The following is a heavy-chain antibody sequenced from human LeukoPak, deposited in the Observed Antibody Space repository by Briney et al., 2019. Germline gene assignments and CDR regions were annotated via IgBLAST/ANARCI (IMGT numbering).Heavy chain of an antibody. V-gene: IGHV3-30*02. CDR1: GFTFSSYG. CDR2: IRYDGSNK. J-gene: IGHJ4*02. D-gene: IGHD6-19*01. Sequence: GGSLRLSCAASGFTFSSYGMHWVRQAPGKGLEWVAFIRYDGSNKYYADSVKGRFTISRDNSKNTLYLQMNSLRAEDTAVYYCAKGAQWLVYYFDYWGQGTLVAVSS. CDR3: AKGAQWLVYYFDY.